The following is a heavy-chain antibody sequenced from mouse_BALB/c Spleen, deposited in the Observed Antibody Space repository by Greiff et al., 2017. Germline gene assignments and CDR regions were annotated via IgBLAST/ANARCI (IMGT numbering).Heavy chain of an antibody. CDR3: ARGYYDYPYYFDY. D-gene: IGHD2-4*01. V-gene: IGHV5-17*02. CDR1: GFTFSSFG. CDR2: ISSGSSTI. J-gene: IGHJ2*01. Sequence: EVKLMESGGGLVQPGGSRKLSCAASGFTFSSFGMHWVRQAPEKGLEWVAYISSGSSTIYYADTVKGRFTISRDNPKNTLFLQMTSLRSEDTAMYYCARGYYDYPYYFDYWGQGTTLTVSS.